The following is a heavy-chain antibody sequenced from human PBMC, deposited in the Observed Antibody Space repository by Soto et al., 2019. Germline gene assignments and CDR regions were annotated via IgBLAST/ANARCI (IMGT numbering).Heavy chain of an antibody. J-gene: IGHJ4*02. Sequence: GGSMRISCAASGFTFSSYGMSWVRQAPGKGLEWVSVIYSGGSTFYADSVRGRFTISRDNSKNTVNLQMNSLRAEDTAVYYCARDPWAADYWGQGTLVTVSS. V-gene: IGHV3-66*01. CDR3: ARDPWAADY. D-gene: IGHD3-16*01. CDR1: GFTFSSYG. CDR2: IYSGGST.